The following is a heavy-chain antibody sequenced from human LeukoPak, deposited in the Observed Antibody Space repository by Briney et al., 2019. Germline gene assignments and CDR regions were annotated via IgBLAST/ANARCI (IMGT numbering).Heavy chain of an antibody. CDR3: ARDPLHPPYYCGSGSYYNGRPNWFDP. V-gene: IGHV4-4*07. CDR1: RYSISSGYY. J-gene: IGHJ5*02. Sequence: SETLSLTCTVSRYSISSGYYWSWIRQPAGKGLEWIGRIYTSGSTNYNPSLKSRVTMSVDTSKNQFSLKLSSVTAADTAVYYCARDPLHPPYYCGSGSYYNGRPNWFDPWGQGTLVTVSS. CDR2: IYTSGST. D-gene: IGHD3-10*01.